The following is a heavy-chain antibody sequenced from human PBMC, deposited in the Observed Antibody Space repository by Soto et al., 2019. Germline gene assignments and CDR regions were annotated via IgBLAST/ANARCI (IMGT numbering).Heavy chain of an antibody. V-gene: IGHV3-23*01. CDR1: GFTFSSYA. CDR2: ISGSGGST. Sequence: HPGGSLRLSCAASGFTFSSYAMSWVRQAPGKGLEWVSAISGSGGSTYYADSVKGRFTISRDNSKNTLYLQMNSLRAEDTAVYYCAKGSSSWYVPSWFDPWGQGTLVTVSS. D-gene: IGHD6-13*01. J-gene: IGHJ5*02. CDR3: AKGSSSWYVPSWFDP.